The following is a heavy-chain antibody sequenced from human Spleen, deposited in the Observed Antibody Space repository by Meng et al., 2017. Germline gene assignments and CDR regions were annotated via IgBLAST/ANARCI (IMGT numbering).Heavy chain of an antibody. V-gene: IGHV7-4-1*02. CDR3: ATDSGGGRSSY. J-gene: IGHJ4*02. CDR1: GGTFSIYG. D-gene: IGHD3-16*01. Sequence: QGQVVQSGAEVKKPGSSVKVSCKASGGTFSIYGISWVRQAPGQGLEWMGGINTNTGNPTYAQAFTGRFVFSLDTSVSTSYLQISSLKAEDTAVYYCATDSGGGRSSYWGQGTLVTVSS. CDR2: INTNTGNP.